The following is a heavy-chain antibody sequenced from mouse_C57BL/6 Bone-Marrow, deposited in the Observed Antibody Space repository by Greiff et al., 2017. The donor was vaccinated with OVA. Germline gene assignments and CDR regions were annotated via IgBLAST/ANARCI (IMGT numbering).Heavy chain of an antibody. V-gene: IGHV5-6*01. J-gene: IGHJ3*01. CDR2: ISSGGSYT. D-gene: IGHD2-3*01. CDR1: GFTFSSYG. Sequence: EVKLMESGGDLVKPGGSLKLSCAASGFTFSSYGMSWVRQTPDKRLEWVATISSGGSYTYYPDSVKGRFTISRDNATNTLYLQMSSLKSEDTAMYYCARLRDGYFGFAYWGQGTLVTVSA. CDR3: ARLRDGYFGFAY.